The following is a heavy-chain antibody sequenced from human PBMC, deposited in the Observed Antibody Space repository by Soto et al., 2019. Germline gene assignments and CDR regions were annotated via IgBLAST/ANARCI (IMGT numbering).Heavy chain of an antibody. CDR2: ISTSDGDT. CDR3: ASGSGNYPKYNWFDP. V-gene: IGHV3-23*01. D-gene: IGHD3-10*01. J-gene: IGHJ5*02. CDR1: GFAFSDYA. Sequence: QLLEAGGGSVQPGGSLGLSCAASGFAFSDYAMTWVRQAPGKGLEWVSTISTSDGDTYYADSVKGRFTISRDNSRNTLYLQMNSLRAEDTAVYYCASGSGNYPKYNWFDPCGQGTLVTVSS.